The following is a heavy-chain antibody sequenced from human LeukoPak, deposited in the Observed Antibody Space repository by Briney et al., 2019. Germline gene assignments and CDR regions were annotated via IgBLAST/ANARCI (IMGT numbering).Heavy chain of an antibody. Sequence: GGSLRLSCAASGFTFSSYAMSWVRQAPGKGLEWVSSISGSGGSTYYADSVKGRFTISRDNSKNTLYLQMNSLRAEDTAVYYCAKDTEGDGYNSGDWGQGTLVTVSS. CDR2: ISGSGGST. D-gene: IGHD5-24*01. V-gene: IGHV3-23*01. CDR3: AKDTEGDGYNSGD. CDR1: GFTFSSYA. J-gene: IGHJ4*02.